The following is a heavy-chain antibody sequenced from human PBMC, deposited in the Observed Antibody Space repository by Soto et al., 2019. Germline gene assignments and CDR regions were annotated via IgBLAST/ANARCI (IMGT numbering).Heavy chain of an antibody. Sequence: QVQLVESGGGVVQPGRSLRLSCVASGFTFSSYGMHWVRQAPGKGLEWVAIISYDGSNTYYADSVKGRFTISRDNSKNTLYLQMNKLRAEETSVYYCAKEGGLSGSYYISSSYYFAYWGQGTLVTVSS. J-gene: IGHJ4*02. V-gene: IGHV3-30*18. CDR2: ISYDGSNT. D-gene: IGHD1-26*01. CDR3: AKEGGLSGSYYISSSYYFAY. CDR1: GFTFSSYG.